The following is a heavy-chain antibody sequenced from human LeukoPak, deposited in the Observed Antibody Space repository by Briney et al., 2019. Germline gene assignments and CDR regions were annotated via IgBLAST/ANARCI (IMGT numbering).Heavy chain of an antibody. Sequence: ASVKVSCMASGYTFSYYYIHWVRQAPGHGLEWMGLINPNGGNTDYAQKFQGRVTMTRDTSTSTVYMELSSLRSEDTAMYYCARAAGDSYGYRYYFDYWGQGTLVTVSS. CDR2: INPNGGNT. D-gene: IGHD5-18*01. V-gene: IGHV1-46*01. CDR3: ARAAGDSYGYRYYFDY. CDR1: GYTFSYYY. J-gene: IGHJ4*02.